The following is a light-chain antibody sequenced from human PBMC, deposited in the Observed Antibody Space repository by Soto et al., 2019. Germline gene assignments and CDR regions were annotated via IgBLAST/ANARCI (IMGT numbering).Light chain of an antibody. V-gene: IGKV4-1*01. J-gene: IGKJ1*01. Sequence: DIVMTQSPDSLTLSLGERATINCKSSQSVFSRFRNKNYLGWFQQKPGQTPRLLIYWASTRESGVSDRFSGSGSGTDFTLNIDSLQAEDVAVYYCQQYYTTPTWTFGQGTKVEV. CDR3: QQYYTTPTWT. CDR1: QSVFSRFRNKNY. CDR2: WAS.